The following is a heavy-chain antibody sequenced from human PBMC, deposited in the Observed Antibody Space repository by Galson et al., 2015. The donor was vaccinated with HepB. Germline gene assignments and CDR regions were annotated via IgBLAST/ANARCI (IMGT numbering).Heavy chain of an antibody. Sequence: LRLSCAASGFTFTNFAMNWVRQAPEKGLEWVSGISGSGAGTYYADSVKGRFTISRDNSKNTLYLQMSSLRAEDTAIYYCAKDSLRDYFGSGTLWAFDVWGQGTMVTVSS. V-gene: IGHV3-23*01. J-gene: IGHJ3*01. CDR3: AKDSLRDYFGSGTLWAFDV. D-gene: IGHD3-10*01. CDR2: ISGSGAGT. CDR1: GFTFTNFA.